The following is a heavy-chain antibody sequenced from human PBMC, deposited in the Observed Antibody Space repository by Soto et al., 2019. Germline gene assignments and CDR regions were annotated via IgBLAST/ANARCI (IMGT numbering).Heavy chain of an antibody. Sequence: ASVKVSCKASGYTFTGYYMHWVRQAPGQGLEWMGGFDPEDGETIYAQKFQGRVTMTEDTSTDTAYMELSSLRSEDTAVCYCATDHRWGSYYGMDVWGQGTTVTVSS. CDR2: FDPEDGET. CDR3: ATDHRWGSYYGMDV. V-gene: IGHV1-24*01. D-gene: IGHD3-16*01. J-gene: IGHJ6*02. CDR1: GYTFTGYY.